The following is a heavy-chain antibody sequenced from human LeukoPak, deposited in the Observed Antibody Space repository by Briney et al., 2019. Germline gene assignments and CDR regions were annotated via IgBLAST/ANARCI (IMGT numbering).Heavy chain of an antibody. CDR3: AVVNYFDF. Sequence: LGASAKVSCKASGYSFTDYYMHWVRQAPGQGLEWMGWINPNSGGTNYAQKFQGRVTMTWATSISTAYMDLSRLGSDDTAVYYCAVVNYFDFWGQGTLVTVSS. D-gene: IGHD2-15*01. J-gene: IGHJ4*02. CDR1: GYSFTDYY. V-gene: IGHV1-2*03. CDR2: INPNSGGT.